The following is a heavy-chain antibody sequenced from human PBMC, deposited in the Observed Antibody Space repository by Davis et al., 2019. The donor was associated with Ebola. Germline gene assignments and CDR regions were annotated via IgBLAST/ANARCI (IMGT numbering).Heavy chain of an antibody. J-gene: IGHJ4*02. CDR3: ASYFDY. Sequence: GESLKISCAASGFTFSSYGMHWVRQAPGKGLEWVAVISYDGSNKYYADSVKGRFTISRDNSKNTLYLQMNSLRAEDTAVYYCASYFDYWGQGTLVTVSS. CDR2: ISYDGSNK. CDR1: GFTFSSYG. V-gene: IGHV3-30*03.